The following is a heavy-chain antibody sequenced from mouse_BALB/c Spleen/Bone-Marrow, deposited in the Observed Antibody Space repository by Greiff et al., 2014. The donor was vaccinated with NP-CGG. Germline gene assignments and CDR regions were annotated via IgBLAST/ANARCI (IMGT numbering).Heavy chain of an antibody. J-gene: IGHJ3*01. D-gene: IGHD1-1*01. Sequence: DVHLVESGGGLVKPGGSLKLSCAASGFTFSNYYVYWVRQTPEKRLEWVATISDGGSYTYYPDSVKGRFTISRDNANNNLYLQMSSLKSEDTAMYYCARDYYGSSYIGYWGQGTLVTVS. CDR3: ARDYYGSSYIGY. CDR1: GFTFSNYY. CDR2: ISDGGSYT. V-gene: IGHV5-4*02.